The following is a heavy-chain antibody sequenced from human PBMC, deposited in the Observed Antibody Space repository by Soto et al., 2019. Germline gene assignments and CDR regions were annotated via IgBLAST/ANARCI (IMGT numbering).Heavy chain of an antibody. CDR2: IYYSGST. V-gene: IGHV4-59*11. CDR3: ARSTRRWELPRDY. Sequence: SETMSLTSTVSGGSTSSHSSSWIRQPPGKGLEWIGYIYYSGSTNYNPALKSRVTISVDTSKNQFSLKLSSVTAADTAVYYCARSTRRWELPRDYWGQGTLVTVSS. CDR1: GGSTSSHS. D-gene: IGHD1-26*01. J-gene: IGHJ4*02.